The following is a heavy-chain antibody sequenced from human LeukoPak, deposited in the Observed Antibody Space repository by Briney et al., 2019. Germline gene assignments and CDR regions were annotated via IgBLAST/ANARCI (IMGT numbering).Heavy chain of an antibody. Sequence: PGGSLRLSCIASGFTFSSFAMSWVRQAPGKGLEWVSVIYSGGTTYYADSVKGRFTISRDNSKNTLYLQMNSLRAEDTAVYYCARYDFWSGYRFDYWGQGTLVTVSS. J-gene: IGHJ4*02. CDR2: IYSGGTT. CDR3: ARYDFWSGYRFDY. D-gene: IGHD3-3*01. CDR1: GFTFSSFA. V-gene: IGHV3-53*01.